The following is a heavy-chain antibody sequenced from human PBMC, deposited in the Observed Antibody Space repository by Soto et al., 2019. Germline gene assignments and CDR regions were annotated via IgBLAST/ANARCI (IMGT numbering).Heavy chain of an antibody. CDR3: ASTYTTSWYWFDP. J-gene: IGHJ5*02. Sequence: QVTVKESGPVLVKPTEPLTLTCTVSGFSLSNAGLGVSWIRQPPGKALEWLAHIFSNDEKSYITSLKSRLTISNDTAKSQVVLTMTNMDPVDTATYYCASTYTTSWYWFDPWGQGTLVTASS. D-gene: IGHD6-13*01. V-gene: IGHV2-26*04. CDR1: GFSLSNAGLG. CDR2: IFSNDEK.